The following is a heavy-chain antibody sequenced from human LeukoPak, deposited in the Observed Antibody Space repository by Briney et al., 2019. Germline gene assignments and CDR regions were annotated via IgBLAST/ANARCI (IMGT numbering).Heavy chain of an antibody. Sequence: GESLKISCKGSGYSFTSYWIGWVRQMPGKGLEWMGIIYPGDSDTRYSPSFQGQVTISADRSINTAYLQWSSLTASDTAMYYCASRPFETTVVPWDFYWGQGTQVTASS. V-gene: IGHV5-51*01. J-gene: IGHJ4*02. CDR1: GYSFTSYW. D-gene: IGHD4-23*01. CDR2: IYPGDSDT. CDR3: ASRPFETTVVPWDFY.